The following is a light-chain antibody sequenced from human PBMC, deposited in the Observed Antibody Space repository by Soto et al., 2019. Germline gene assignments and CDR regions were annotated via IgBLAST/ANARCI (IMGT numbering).Light chain of an antibody. V-gene: IGKV1-12*01. J-gene: IGKJ1*01. CDR1: QGISNW. CDR2: AAS. Sequence: DIQMTQSPSSVSASVGDRVTITCRASQGISNWLAWYQQKPGKAPKLLVSAASNLQSGVPSRFSGSGSGTDFTLTISSQQPEDSATYYCQQANNFPRTFGQGTKVEIK. CDR3: QQANNFPRT.